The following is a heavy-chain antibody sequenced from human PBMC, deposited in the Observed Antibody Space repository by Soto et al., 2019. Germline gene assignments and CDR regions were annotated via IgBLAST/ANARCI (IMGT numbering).Heavy chain of an antibody. J-gene: IGHJ4*02. CDR1: GFTFSSYA. D-gene: IGHD1-26*01. CDR2: ISGSGGST. CDR3: AKGRWELLRYFDY. Sequence: EVQLLESGGGLVQPGGSMRLSCADSGFTFSSYAMSWVRQAPGKGLAWVSAISGSGGSTYYADSVKGRFAISRDNSKNTLYLQMHSLRAEDTAVYYCAKGRWELLRYFDYWGQGTLVTVSS. V-gene: IGHV3-23*01.